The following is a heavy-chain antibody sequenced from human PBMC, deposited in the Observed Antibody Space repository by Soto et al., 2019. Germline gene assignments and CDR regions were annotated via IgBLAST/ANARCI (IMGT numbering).Heavy chain of an antibody. CDR1: GYTFTGYY. J-gene: IGHJ6*02. V-gene: IGHV1-2*02. D-gene: IGHD3-22*01. CDR3: ARWPWAPDYDSSGHFQYGLDV. CDR2: IRPNNGGT. Sequence: GPSVKVSCKASGYTFTGYYIHWVRQAPGQGLEWMGWIRPNNGGTNYAQKFQGRVTMTRDTSISTAYMELSSVRSDDTAVYYCARWPWAPDYDSSGHFQYGLDVWGQGTTVTVSS.